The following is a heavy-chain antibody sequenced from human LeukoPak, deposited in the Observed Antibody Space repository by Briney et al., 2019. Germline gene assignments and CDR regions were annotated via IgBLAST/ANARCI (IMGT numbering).Heavy chain of an antibody. V-gene: IGHV3-30-3*01. J-gene: IGHJ5*02. CDR3: ARGLVEYSSS. CDR1: GFIFSNYA. D-gene: IGHD6-6*01. CDR2: ISYDGNNK. Sequence: GGSLRLSCAASGFIFSNYAMHWVRQAPGKGLEWVAVISYDGNNKYYADSVKGRFTISRDNSKNTLYVQMNSLRTEDTAVYYCARGLVEYSSSWGQGTLVTVSS.